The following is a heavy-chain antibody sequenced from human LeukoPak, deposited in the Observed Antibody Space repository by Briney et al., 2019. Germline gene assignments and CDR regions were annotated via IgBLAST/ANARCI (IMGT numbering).Heavy chain of an antibody. CDR1: GGSINSYY. CDR3: AKSNGYGLVDI. V-gene: IGHV4-59*08. Sequence: PSETLSLTCTVSGGSINSYYWSWIRQPPGKGLEWIGNINDSGSTNSNPSLKSRATISLDTSRNQFSLRLNSVTAADTAVYYCAKSNGYGLVDIWGQGTMVTVSS. CDR2: INDSGST. D-gene: IGHD3-10*01. J-gene: IGHJ3*02.